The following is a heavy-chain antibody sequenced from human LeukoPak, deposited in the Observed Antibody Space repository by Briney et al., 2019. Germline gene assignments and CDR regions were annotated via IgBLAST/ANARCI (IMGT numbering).Heavy chain of an antibody. J-gene: IGHJ4*02. CDR2: ISGSGGST. CDR1: GFTFSSYA. CDR3: AKGYSSSWYAGFPFDY. V-gene: IGHV3-23*01. D-gene: IGHD6-13*01. Sequence: GGSLRLSCAASGFTFSSYAMRGVRQAPGEGLEWVSAISGSGGSTYYADSVKGRFTISRDNSKNTLYLQMNSLRAEDTAVYYCAKGYSSSWYAGFPFDYWGQGPLLTVSS.